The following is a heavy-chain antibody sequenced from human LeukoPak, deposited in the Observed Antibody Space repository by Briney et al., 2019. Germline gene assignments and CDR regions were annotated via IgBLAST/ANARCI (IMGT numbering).Heavy chain of an antibody. Sequence: ASVKVSCXASGYTFTSYGISWVRQAPGQGLEWMGWISAYNGNTNYAQKLQGRVTMTTDTSTSTAYMELRSLRSDDTAVYYCARDLRGMATPYFDYWGQGTLVTVSS. V-gene: IGHV1-18*01. CDR2: ISAYNGNT. CDR1: GYTFTSYG. CDR3: ARDLRGMATPYFDY. J-gene: IGHJ4*02. D-gene: IGHD5-24*01.